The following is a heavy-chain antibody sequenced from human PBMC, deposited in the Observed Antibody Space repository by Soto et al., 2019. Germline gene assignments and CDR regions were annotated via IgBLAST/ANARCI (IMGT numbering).Heavy chain of an antibody. V-gene: IGHV3-33*06. Sequence: GGSLRLSCAASGFTFSSYGMHWVRQAPGKGLEWVAVIWYDGSNKYYADSVKGRFTISRDNSKNTLYLQMNSLRAEDTAVYYCAKYNWNLSPYYYYGMDVWGQGTTVTVSS. J-gene: IGHJ6*02. CDR1: GFTFSSYG. D-gene: IGHD1-20*01. CDR3: AKYNWNLSPYYYYGMDV. CDR2: IWYDGSNK.